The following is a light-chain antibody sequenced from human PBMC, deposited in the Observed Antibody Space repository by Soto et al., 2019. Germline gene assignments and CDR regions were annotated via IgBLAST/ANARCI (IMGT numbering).Light chain of an antibody. CDR2: DVS. V-gene: IGLV2-14*03. Sequence: QSALTQPASVSGSPGQSITISCTGTSSDVGGYNYVSWYQQHPGKVPKLMIYDVSNRPSGVSNRFSGSKSGNTASLTISGLQAEDEADYYCSSYTGSSTLDVFGSGTKVTVL. CDR1: SSDVGGYNY. J-gene: IGLJ1*01. CDR3: SSYTGSSTLDV.